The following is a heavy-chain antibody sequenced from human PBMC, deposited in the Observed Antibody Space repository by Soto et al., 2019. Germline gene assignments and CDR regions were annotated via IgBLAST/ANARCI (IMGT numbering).Heavy chain of an antibody. CDR1: GYTLTELS. Sequence: ASVKVSCKVSGYTLTELSMHWVRQAPGKGHEWMGGFDPEDGETIYAQKFQGRVTMTRNTSISTAYMELSSLRSEDTAVYYCARGLGLGWDLDYILTGYRYYFDFPAQRTLVTVSS. J-gene: IGHJ4*02. CDR3: ARGLGLGWDLDYILTGYRYYFDF. V-gene: IGHV1-24*01. D-gene: IGHD3-9*01. CDR2: FDPEDGET.